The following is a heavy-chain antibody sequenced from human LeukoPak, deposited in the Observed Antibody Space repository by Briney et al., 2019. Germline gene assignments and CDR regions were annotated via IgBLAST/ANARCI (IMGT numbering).Heavy chain of an antibody. Sequence: ASVEVSCKASGYTFTSYGISWVRQAPGQGLEWMGWISAYNGNTNYAQKLQGRVTMTTDTSTSTAYVELRSLRSDDTAVYYCARGLSGSYPYENDAFDIWGQGTMVTVSS. D-gene: IGHD1-26*01. CDR1: GYTFTSYG. CDR3: ARGLSGSYPYENDAFDI. V-gene: IGHV1-18*01. J-gene: IGHJ3*02. CDR2: ISAYNGNT.